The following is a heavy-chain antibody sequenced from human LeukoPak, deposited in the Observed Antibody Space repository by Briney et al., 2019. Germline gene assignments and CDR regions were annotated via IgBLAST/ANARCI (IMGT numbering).Heavy chain of an antibody. V-gene: IGHV4-59*01. CDR1: GGSISSFF. Sequence: SETLSLTCTVPGGSISSFFWSWIRQPPGKGLECIASMHYSGDSKYNVSLKSRVALSIDTSKQQFSLRLSPVTAADTAVYYCARDLELERNRWNYFESWGQGTLVTVSS. CDR3: ARDLELERNRWNYFES. D-gene: IGHD1-1*01. CDR2: MHYSGDS. J-gene: IGHJ4*02.